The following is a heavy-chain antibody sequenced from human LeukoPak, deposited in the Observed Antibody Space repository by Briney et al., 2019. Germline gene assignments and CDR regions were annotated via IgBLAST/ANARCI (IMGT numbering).Heavy chain of an antibody. CDR2: IYHNGAT. CDR3: VRNAGNSDYDS. D-gene: IGHD4-23*01. J-gene: IGHJ4*02. V-gene: IGHV4-4*02. Sequence: SETLSLTCAVSGDSISNRNCRTWVRQPPGKGLEWIGEIYHNGATNYKPSLKSRVTMSLDKSKNQFPLKLNSVTAADTAVYYCVRNAGNSDYDSWGQGTLVTVSS. CDR1: GDSISNRNC.